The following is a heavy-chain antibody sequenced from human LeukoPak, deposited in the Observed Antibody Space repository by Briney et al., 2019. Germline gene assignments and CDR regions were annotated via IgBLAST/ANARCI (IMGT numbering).Heavy chain of an antibody. CDR3: AKEPRHCGADCFSLLDY. CDR1: GFTFSSYW. V-gene: IGHV3-74*01. Sequence: GGSLRPSCAASGFTFSSYWMHWVRQAPGKGLVWVSRINSDGSGTSYADSVKGRFTISRDNSKNTLYLQMNSLRAEDTAVFYCAKEPRHCGADCFSLLDYWGQGTLVTVSS. CDR2: INSDGSGT. J-gene: IGHJ4*02. D-gene: IGHD2-21*02.